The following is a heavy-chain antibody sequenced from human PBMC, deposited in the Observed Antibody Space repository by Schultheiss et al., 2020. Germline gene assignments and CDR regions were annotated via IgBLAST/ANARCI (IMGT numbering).Heavy chain of an antibody. J-gene: IGHJ4*02. CDR3: ARERKESRDSNCFDF. D-gene: IGHD2-15*01. Sequence: GESLKISCAASGFTFSSYGMHWVRQAPGKGLEWVSYISSSSSTIYYADSVKGRFTISRDNAKNTLYLQMNSLRAEDTAVYYCARERKESRDSNCFDFWGQGTLVTVSS. CDR2: ISSSSSTI. CDR1: GFTFSSYG. V-gene: IGHV3-48*01.